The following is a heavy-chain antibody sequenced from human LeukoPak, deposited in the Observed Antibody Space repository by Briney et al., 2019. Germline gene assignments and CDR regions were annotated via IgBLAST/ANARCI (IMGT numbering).Heavy chain of an antibody. D-gene: IGHD6-19*01. Sequence: PSETLSLTCTVSGGSISSYYWSWIRQPPGKGLEWIGYIYYSGSTNYNPPLKSRVTISVDTSKNQFSLKLSSVTAADTAVYYCARATSGYSSGWYGWYFDYWGQGTLVTVSS. CDR2: IYYSGST. CDR1: GGSISSYY. J-gene: IGHJ4*02. V-gene: IGHV4-59*01. CDR3: ARATSGYSSGWYGWYFDY.